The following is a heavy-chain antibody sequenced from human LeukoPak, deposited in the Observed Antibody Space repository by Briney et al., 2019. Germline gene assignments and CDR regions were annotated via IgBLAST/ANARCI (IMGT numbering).Heavy chain of an antibody. CDR1: GYTFTSDY. J-gene: IGHJ4*02. Sequence: GASVKVSCKASGYTFTSDYIHWVRQAPGQGLEWMGRINPNCGGTNYAQKFQGRVTMTTDTSTSTAYMELSSLRSEDTTVYYCARVTGSSWSFGSWGQGTLVTASS. V-gene: IGHV1-2*06. CDR2: INPNCGGT. CDR3: ARVTGSSWSFGS. D-gene: IGHD6-13*01.